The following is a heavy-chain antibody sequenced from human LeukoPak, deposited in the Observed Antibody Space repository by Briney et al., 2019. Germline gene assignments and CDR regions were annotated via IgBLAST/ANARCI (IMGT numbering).Heavy chain of an antibody. J-gene: IGHJ4*02. CDR3: AKDRSVVAAAFDY. V-gene: IGHV3-23*01. D-gene: IGHD2-15*01. CDR2: ISGSGGST. CDR1: GFTFSSYG. Sequence: GGSLRLSCAASGFTFSSYGMSWVRQAPGKGLEWVAAISGSGGSTYYADYVKGRFTISRDNSKNTQYLQMNGLRAEDTAVYYCAKDRSVVAAAFDYWGQGTLVTVSS.